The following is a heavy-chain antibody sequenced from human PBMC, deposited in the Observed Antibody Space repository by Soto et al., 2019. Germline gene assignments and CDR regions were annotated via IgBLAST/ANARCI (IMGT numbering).Heavy chain of an antibody. J-gene: IGHJ3*02. V-gene: IGHV1-3*01. CDR2: INAGNGNT. D-gene: IGHD6-13*01. CDR3: ARYSSSWYGFDAFDI. Sequence: GASVKVSCKASGYTFTSYAMHWVRRAPGQRLEWMGWINAGNGNTKYSQKFQGRVTITRDTSASTAYMELSSLRSEDTAVYYCARYSSSWYGFDAFDIWGQGTMVTVSS. CDR1: GYTFTSYA.